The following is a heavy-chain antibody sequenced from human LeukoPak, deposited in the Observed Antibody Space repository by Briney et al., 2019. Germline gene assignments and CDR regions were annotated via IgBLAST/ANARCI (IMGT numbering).Heavy chain of an antibody. CDR3: ARYIVVVPAALDWFDP. D-gene: IGHD2-2*01. CDR2: INPNSGGT. J-gene: IGHJ5*02. V-gene: IGHV1-2*02. Sequence: ASVKVSCKASGYTFTGYYMHWVRQAPGQGLEWMGWINPNSGGTNYAQKFQGRVTMTRDTSISTAYMELSRLRSDDTAVYYCARYIVVVPAALDWFDPRGQGTLVTVSS. CDR1: GYTFTGYY.